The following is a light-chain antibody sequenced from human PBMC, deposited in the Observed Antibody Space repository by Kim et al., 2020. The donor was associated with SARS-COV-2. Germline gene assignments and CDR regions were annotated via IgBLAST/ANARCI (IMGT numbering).Light chain of an antibody. CDR3: ETWDSNTQGV. CDR2: RNN. J-gene: IGLJ3*02. V-gene: IGLV10-54*01. CDR1: SNNVGNQG. Sequence: QAGLTQPPSVSKGLRQTATLTCTGNSNNVGNQGTTWLQQHQGHPPKLLSYRNNNRPSGISERLSASRSGNTASLTITGLQPEDEADYYCETWDSNTQGVFGGGTQLTVL.